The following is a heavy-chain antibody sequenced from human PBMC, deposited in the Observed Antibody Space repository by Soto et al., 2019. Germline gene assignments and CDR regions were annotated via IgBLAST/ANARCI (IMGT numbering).Heavy chain of an antibody. J-gene: IGHJ4*02. Sequence: PSETLSLTCTVSGGSISRNTYYWVWIRQPPGKGLEWIGSIYYSGSTYYNPSLKSRVTISVDTSKNQFSLKLSSVTAADTAVYYCVSINYGDFANFDYWGPGTLVTVSS. D-gene: IGHD4-17*01. CDR2: IYYSGST. V-gene: IGHV4-39*01. CDR1: GGSISRNTYY. CDR3: VSINYGDFANFDY.